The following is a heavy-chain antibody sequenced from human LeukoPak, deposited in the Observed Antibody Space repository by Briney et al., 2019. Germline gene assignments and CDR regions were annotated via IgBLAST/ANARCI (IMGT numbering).Heavy chain of an antibody. CDR2: ISAYNGNT. CDR3: ARVAPLRYFDWSPGYDAFDI. V-gene: IGHV1-18*01. Sequence: ASVKVSCKASGYTFTSYDINWVRQATGQGLEWMGWISAYNGNTNYAQKLQGRVTMTTDTSTSTAYMELRSLRSDDTAVYYCARVAPLRYFDWSPGYDAFDIWGQGTMVTVSS. J-gene: IGHJ3*02. D-gene: IGHD3-9*01. CDR1: GYTFTSYD.